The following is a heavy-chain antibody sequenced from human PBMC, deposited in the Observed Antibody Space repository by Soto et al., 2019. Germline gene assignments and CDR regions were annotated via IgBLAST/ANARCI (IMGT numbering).Heavy chain of an antibody. CDR1: GGSISSGGYS. CDR2: IYHSGST. CDR3: ASIAAAGTRGDFDY. Sequence: SETLSLTCAVSGGSISSGGYSWSWIRQPPGKGLEWIGYIYHSGSTYYNPSLKSRVTITVDRSKNQFSLKLSSVTAADTAVYYCASIAAAGTRGDFDYWGQGTRVTVSS. V-gene: IGHV4-30-2*01. J-gene: IGHJ4*02. D-gene: IGHD6-13*01.